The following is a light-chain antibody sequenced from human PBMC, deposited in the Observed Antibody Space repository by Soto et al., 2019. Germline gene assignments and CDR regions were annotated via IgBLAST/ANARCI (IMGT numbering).Light chain of an antibody. V-gene: IGKV3-11*01. Sequence: EIVLTQSPATLSLSPGDRATLSCRASQSVSRYLAWYQQKPGQAPRLLIYDASNRATGIPVRFGGSGSGTDFTLTISSLEPEDFAVYYCQQRSNWPRTFGQGTKLEIK. J-gene: IGKJ2*01. CDR2: DAS. CDR1: QSVSRY. CDR3: QQRSNWPRT.